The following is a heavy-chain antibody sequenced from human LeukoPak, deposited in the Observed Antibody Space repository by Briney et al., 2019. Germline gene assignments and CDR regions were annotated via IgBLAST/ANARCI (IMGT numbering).Heavy chain of an antibody. Sequence: GGSLRLSCVASGFIFSTHAMSWVRLAPGRGLEWVSTISDSGGSTYYTESVKGRFTISRDNSMSTLSLQMKSLRVEDTALYYCARGYCSGGSCTWGLFDSWGQGTLVPVSS. CDR3: ARGYCSGGSCTWGLFDS. CDR2: ISDSGGST. CDR1: GFIFSTHA. V-gene: IGHV3-23*01. J-gene: IGHJ4*02. D-gene: IGHD2-15*01.